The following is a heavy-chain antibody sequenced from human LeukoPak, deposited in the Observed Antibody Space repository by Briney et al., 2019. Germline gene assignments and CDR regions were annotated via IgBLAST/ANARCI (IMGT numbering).Heavy chain of an antibody. Sequence: PSQTLSLTCAVSGDSISSENFSWSWIRQPPGKGLEWIGYIYHTGSTNYNPSLKSRVTISLDRSKNQFSLKLTSVTAADTAVYFCARGSNYENYFDYRGQGTLVIVPS. CDR1: GDSISSENFS. CDR2: IYHTGST. J-gene: IGHJ4*02. CDR3: ARGSNYENYFDY. D-gene: IGHD4-11*01. V-gene: IGHV4-30-2*01.